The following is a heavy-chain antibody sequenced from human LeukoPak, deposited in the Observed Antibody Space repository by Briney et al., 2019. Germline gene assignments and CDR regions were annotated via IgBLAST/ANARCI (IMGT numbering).Heavy chain of an antibody. D-gene: IGHD5-24*01. CDR1: GFIFSDST. J-gene: IGHJ5*02. CDR2: IRSKANSYAT. V-gene: IGHV3-73*01. Sequence: GGSLRLSCAASGFIFSDSTIHWVRQASGKGLEWVGLIRSKANSYATVYGASVKGRFTVSRDDSKNTAYLQMNSLKIGDTAVYYCTSRDSPWGQGTQVTVSS. CDR3: TSRDSP.